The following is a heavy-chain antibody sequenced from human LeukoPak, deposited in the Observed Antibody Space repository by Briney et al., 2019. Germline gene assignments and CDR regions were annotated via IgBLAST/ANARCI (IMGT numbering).Heavy chain of an antibody. Sequence: GGSLRLSCAASGFTFSNYALTWVRQAPGKGLEWVSSINGRGDDTHYGDSVKGRFTISRDNSKNTLYLQMDSLRAEDTAVYYCAKFLGVSVWYGISGPWGQGTLVTVSS. CDR1: GFTFSNYA. CDR2: INGRGDDT. V-gene: IGHV3-23*01. J-gene: IGHJ5*02. D-gene: IGHD3-10*01. CDR3: AKFLGVSVWYGISGP.